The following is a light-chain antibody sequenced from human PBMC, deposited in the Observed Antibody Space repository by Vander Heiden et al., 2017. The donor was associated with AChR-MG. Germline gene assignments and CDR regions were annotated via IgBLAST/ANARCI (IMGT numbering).Light chain of an antibody. CDR3: SSHTSSNTLV. Sequence: QPALTLPASVTGSPGPSITVSCTATGSHAASLNFVSWFHHHPGHAHKLLLYDLSDRASGVSERFSGSESGNVASLTIPDPQAEDEADCCSSSHTSSNTLVFGGGTKVTVL. CDR1: GSHAASLNF. J-gene: IGLJ2*01. V-gene: IGLV2-14*03. CDR2: DLS.